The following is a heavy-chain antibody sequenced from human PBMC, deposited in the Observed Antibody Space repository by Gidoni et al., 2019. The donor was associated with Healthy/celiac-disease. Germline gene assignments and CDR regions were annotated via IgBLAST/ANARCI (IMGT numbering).Heavy chain of an antibody. Sequence: QVQLQESGPGLVKPSQILSLTCTFSGGSISSGGYYWSWICQHPGKGLEWMGYIYYSGSTYYNPSLKSRVTISVDTSKNQFSLKLSSVTAADTAVYYCARAAAGYSSGKTIDYWGQGTLVTISS. CDR1: GGSISSGGYY. D-gene: IGHD5-18*01. CDR2: IYYSGST. V-gene: IGHV4-31*03. CDR3: ARAAAGYSSGKTIDY. J-gene: IGHJ4*02.